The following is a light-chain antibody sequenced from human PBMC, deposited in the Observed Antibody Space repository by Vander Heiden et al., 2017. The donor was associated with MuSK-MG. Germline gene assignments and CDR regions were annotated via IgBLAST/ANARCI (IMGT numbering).Light chain of an antibody. CDR3: QHSDSTPLDT. CDR1: QSISSY. J-gene: IGKJ4*01. V-gene: IGKV1-39*01. Sequence: DIQMTQSPSSLSASVGDRVTITCRASQSISSYLNWYQQKPGKAPKLLIYAASSLQSGVPSRFSGSGYGTDFTLTISSLQPEDFATYYCQHSDSTPLDTFGGGTKVEIK. CDR2: AAS.